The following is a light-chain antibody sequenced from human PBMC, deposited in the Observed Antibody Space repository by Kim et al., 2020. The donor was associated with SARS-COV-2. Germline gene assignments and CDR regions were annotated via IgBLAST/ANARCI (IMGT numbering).Light chain of an antibody. CDR3: QQYSTYPYT. J-gene: IGKJ4*01. CDR1: QYINTW. V-gene: IGKV1D-16*01. CDR2: STS. Sequence: DIQMTQSPSSLSASVGDRDNITCRASQYINTWLAWYQQKPDRAPKPLIYSTSSLQRGVPSRFSGSGSGADFTLTISSLQPEDFATYYCQQYSTYPYTFGGGTKVDIK.